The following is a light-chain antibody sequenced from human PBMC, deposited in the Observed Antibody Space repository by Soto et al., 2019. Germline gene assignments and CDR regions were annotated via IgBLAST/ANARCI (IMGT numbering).Light chain of an antibody. V-gene: IGKV1-39*01. J-gene: IGKJ1*01. CDR2: AAS. CDR3: QQSYSNPTT. CDR1: QSISSY. Sequence: DIQMTQSPSSLSASVGDRVTITCRASQSISSYLNWYQQKRGKAPKLLIYAASSLQSGVPSRFSGSGSGTDFTLTISSLQPEDFETYYCQQSYSNPTTFGQGTKVDIK.